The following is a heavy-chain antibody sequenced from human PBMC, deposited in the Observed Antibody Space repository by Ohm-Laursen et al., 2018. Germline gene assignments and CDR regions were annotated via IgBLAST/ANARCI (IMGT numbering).Heavy chain of an antibody. Sequence: SETLSLTCSVSGGSISSYYWSWTRQSPGKGLEWIGYIYKSGSTNYNPSLKSRVTISKDTSKNQFSLKLSSVTAADTAVYYCARYTAPYYYYGMDVWGQGTTVTVSS. CDR3: ARYTAPYYYYGMDV. CDR1: GGSISSYY. J-gene: IGHJ6*02. V-gene: IGHV4-59*01. CDR2: IYKSGST. D-gene: IGHD1-1*01.